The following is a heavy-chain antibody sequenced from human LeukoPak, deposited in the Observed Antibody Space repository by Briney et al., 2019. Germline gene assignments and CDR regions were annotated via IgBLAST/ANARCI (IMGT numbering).Heavy chain of an antibody. CDR2: ISGSGGST. V-gene: IGHV3-23*01. J-gene: IGHJ4*02. CDR1: GFTFSSYA. D-gene: IGHD1-26*01. CDR3: ARPGRELLHPAFDY. Sequence: GRSLRLSCAASGFTFSSYAMSWVRQAPGKGLEWVSAISGSGGSTYYADSVKGRFTISRDNSKNTLYLQMNSLRAEDTAVYYCARPGRELLHPAFDYSGQGTLVTVSS.